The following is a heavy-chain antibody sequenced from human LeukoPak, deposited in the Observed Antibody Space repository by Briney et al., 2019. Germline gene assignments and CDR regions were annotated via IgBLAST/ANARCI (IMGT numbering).Heavy chain of an antibody. D-gene: IGHD1-26*01. CDR2: IYYSGST. V-gene: IGHV4-30-4*08. CDR1: GGSISSSSYY. CDR3: ARESGIVGATFDY. Sequence: PSETLSLTCTVSGGSISSSSYYWGWIRQPPGKRLEWIGYIYYSGSTYYNPSLKSRVTISVDTSKNQFSLKLSSVTAADTAVYYCARESGIVGATFDYWGQGTLVTVSS. J-gene: IGHJ4*02.